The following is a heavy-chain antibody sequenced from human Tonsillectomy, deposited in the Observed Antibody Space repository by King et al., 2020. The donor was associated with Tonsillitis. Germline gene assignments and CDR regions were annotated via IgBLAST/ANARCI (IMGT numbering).Heavy chain of an antibody. Sequence: VQLQESGPGLVKPSQTLSLTCTVSGDSMSSGIYFWSWVRQPAGKGLEWIGRIYASGSPNYNPSLKSRITMSVDTSKNQFSLQISSVTAADTAVYYCERDKLWWGLAFDSWGQGTLVTVSS. CDR3: ERDKLWWGLAFDS. CDR2: IYASGSP. D-gene: IGHD2-21*01. V-gene: IGHV4-61*02. CDR1: GDSMSSGIYF. J-gene: IGHJ4*02.